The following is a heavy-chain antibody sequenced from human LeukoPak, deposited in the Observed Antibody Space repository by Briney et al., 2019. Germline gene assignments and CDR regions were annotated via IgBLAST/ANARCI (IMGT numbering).Heavy chain of an antibody. V-gene: IGHV4-39*02. CDR2: IFYSGKT. Sequence: PSETLSLTCTVSNGSMTSDSYYWAWVRQPPGKGLEWIGTIFYSGKTYYSASLKSRVTVSLDTSKKNFSLRLSSVTAADTAVYYCARLWIVATWFDAWGQGALVTVSS. CDR3: ARLWIVATWFDA. D-gene: IGHD2-2*03. CDR1: NGSMTSDSYY. J-gene: IGHJ5*02.